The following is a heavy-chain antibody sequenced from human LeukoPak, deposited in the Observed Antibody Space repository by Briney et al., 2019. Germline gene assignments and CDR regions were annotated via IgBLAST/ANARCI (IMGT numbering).Heavy chain of an antibody. D-gene: IGHD6-13*01. V-gene: IGHV4-4*07. J-gene: IGHJ4*02. CDR3: ARFGIAAAGTGGYYFDY. CDR2: IYTSGST. Sequence: SETLSLTCTVSGGSISSYYWSWIRQPAGKGLEWIGRIYTSGSTNYNPSLKSRVTTSVDTSKSQFSLKLSSVTAADTAVYYCARFGIAAAGTGGYYFDYWGQGTLVTVSS. CDR1: GGSISSYY.